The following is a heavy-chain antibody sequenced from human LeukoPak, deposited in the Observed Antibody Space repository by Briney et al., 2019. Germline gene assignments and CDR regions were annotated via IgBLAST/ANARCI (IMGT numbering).Heavy chain of an antibody. CDR3: ARLAGSRYPWYLDL. D-gene: IGHD3-16*02. CDR2: ISGSGDTT. Sequence: GGSLRLSCAASGFTFSSYSMSWVRQGPGTGLEWVSAISGSGDTTFYADSVKGRFTISRDNSKNTLFLQVNSLRVEDTAVYYCARLAGSRYPWYLDLWGRGTLVTVS. J-gene: IGHJ2*01. V-gene: IGHV3-23*01. CDR1: GFTFSSYS.